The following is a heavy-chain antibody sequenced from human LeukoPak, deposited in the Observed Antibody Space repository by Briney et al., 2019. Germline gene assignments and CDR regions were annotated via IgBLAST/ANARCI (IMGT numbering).Heavy chain of an antibody. CDR1: GFTFSGYA. CDR3: AKDGIGRAGTTDY. CDR2: ISASGGST. J-gene: IGHJ4*02. V-gene: IGHV3-23*01. D-gene: IGHD1-7*01. Sequence: GGSLRLSCAASGFTFSGYAMSWVRQAPGKGLEWVPSISASGGSTYYAESVKGRFTISRDNSKNTLFLQMNSLRAEDTAVYYCAKDGIGRAGTTDYWGQGTLVTVSS.